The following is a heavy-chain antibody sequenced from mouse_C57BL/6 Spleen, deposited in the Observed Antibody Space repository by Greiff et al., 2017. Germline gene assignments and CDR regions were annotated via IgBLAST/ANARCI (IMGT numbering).Heavy chain of an antibody. J-gene: IGHJ4*01. CDR3: TTNLYVDY. D-gene: IGHD2-3*01. CDR2: IDPENGDT. CDR1: GFNIKDDY. Sequence: VQLQQSGAELVRPGASVKLSCTASGFNIKDDYMHWVKQRPEQGLEWIGWIDPENGDTEYASKFQGKATITADTSSNTAYLQLSSLTSEDTAVYYGTTNLYVDYWGQGTSVTVSS. V-gene: IGHV14-4*01.